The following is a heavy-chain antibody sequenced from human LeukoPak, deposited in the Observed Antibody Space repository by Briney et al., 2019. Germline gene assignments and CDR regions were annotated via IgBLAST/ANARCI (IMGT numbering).Heavy chain of an antibody. D-gene: IGHD3-3*01. CDR1: GFTFSSYW. CDR3: AKCFWSGYYYYMDV. J-gene: IGHJ6*03. CDR2: INSDGSST. Sequence: GGSLRLSCAASGFTFSSYWMHWVRQAPGKGLVWVSRINSDGSSTSYADPVKGRFTISRDNAKNTLYLQMNSLRAEDTAVYYCAKCFWSGYYYYMDVWGKGTTVTVSS. V-gene: IGHV3-74*01.